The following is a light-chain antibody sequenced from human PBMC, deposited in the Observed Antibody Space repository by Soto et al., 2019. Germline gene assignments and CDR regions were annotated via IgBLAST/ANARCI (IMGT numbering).Light chain of an antibody. CDR2: GDN. CDR3: HSYDDSLSRSV. V-gene: IGLV1-40*01. CDR1: TSNIGAPYD. J-gene: IGLJ3*02. Sequence: QSVLTQPPSVSGAPGQRVSISCTGSTSNIGAPYDVHWYQHLPGTAPKLLIYGDNNRPSGVPDRFSGSKSGTSASLAIIRLLAEEEEDYYCHSYDDSLSRSVFGGGTKLTVL.